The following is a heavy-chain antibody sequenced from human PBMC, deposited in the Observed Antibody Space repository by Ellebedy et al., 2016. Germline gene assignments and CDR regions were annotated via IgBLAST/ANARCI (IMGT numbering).Heavy chain of an antibody. D-gene: IGHD3-9*01. Sequence: GGSLRLXXAASGFTFYNHAMSWVRQAPGKGLEWVSAICNTGDCTFYADPVKGRFTISRDTSQNTLYLEMNNLRAEDTAVYHCVKEGDIMTSYFSDLASWGQGTLVTVSS. J-gene: IGHJ4*02. CDR1: GFTFYNHA. CDR2: ICNTGDCT. V-gene: IGHV3-23*01. CDR3: VKEGDIMTSYFSDLAS.